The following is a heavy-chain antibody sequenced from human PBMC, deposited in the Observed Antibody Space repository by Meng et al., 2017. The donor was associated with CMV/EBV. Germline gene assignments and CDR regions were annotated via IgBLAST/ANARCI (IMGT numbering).Heavy chain of an antibody. D-gene: IGHD6-13*01. V-gene: IGHV1-2*02. CDR3: ARFMSSSWDHYFNY. Sequence: HVKLVKSGAEVKKPGASVKVSCKASGYTFTGYYMHWVRQAPGQGLEWMGWINPNSGGTNYAQKFQGRVTMTRDTSISTAYMELSRLRSDDTAVYYCARFMSSSWDHYFNYWGQGTLVTVSS. CDR2: INPNSGGT. J-gene: IGHJ4*02. CDR1: GYTFTGYY.